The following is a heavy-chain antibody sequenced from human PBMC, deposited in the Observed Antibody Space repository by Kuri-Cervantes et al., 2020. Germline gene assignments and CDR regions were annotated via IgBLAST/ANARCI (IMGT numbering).Heavy chain of an antibody. J-gene: IGHJ4*02. CDR2: ISSSSSYI. CDR3: ARDLPQDFWSAKSRGWFDY. V-gene: IGHV3-21*01. CDR1: GFTFSSYA. D-gene: IGHD3-3*01. Sequence: GESLKISCAASGFTFSSYAMSWVRQAPGKGLEWVSSISSSSSYIYYADSVKGRFTISRDNAKNSLYLQMNSLRAEDTAVYYCARDLPQDFWSAKSRGWFDYWGQGTLVTVSS.